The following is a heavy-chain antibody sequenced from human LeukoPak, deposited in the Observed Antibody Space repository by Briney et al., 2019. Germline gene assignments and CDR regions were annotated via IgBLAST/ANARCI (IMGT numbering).Heavy chain of an antibody. CDR1: GFTFSSYY. J-gene: IGHJ4*02. CDR2: INIDGSTT. V-gene: IGHV3-74*01. CDR3: VRDGLGTTPFDY. D-gene: IGHD1-7*01. Sequence: GGSLRLSCAASGFTFSSYYLHWVRQAPGKGLVWVSLINIDGSTTRYADSVKGRLTISRDNAKNTLSLQMNSLRAEDAAVYYCVRDGLGTTPFDYWGQGTRVTVSS.